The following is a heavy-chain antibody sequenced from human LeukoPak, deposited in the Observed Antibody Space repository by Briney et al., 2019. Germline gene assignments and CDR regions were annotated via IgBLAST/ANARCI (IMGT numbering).Heavy chain of an antibody. CDR1: GFTFDDYA. CDR3: ANSLGGAGRPA. J-gene: IGHJ5*02. Sequence: PGRSLRLSFAASGFTFDDYAMHSVRQAPGKCMELGSGISWEGGSIAYADSVECRFTMSRDNAKDSLYLQMNSLRAQDTALYYCANSLGGAGRPAWRQGTLVTVSS. V-gene: IGHV3-9*01. CDR2: ISWEGGSI. D-gene: IGHD3-16*01.